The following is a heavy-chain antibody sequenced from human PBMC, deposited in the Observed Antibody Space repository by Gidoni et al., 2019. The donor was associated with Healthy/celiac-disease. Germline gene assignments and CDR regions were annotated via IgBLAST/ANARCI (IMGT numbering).Heavy chain of an antibody. V-gene: IGHV3-30*18. CDR3: AKALYSSSWYSPSYYYYGMDV. J-gene: IGHJ6*02. CDR1: GFTFSSYG. CDR2: ISYDGSNT. Sequence: QVQLVESGGGVVQPGRSLRLSLAAPGFTFSSYGMQWVRQAPGKGLEGLPVISYDGSNTYYADSVKGRFTISRDNSKNTLYLQMNSLRAEDTAVYYCAKALYSSSWYSPSYYYYGMDVWCQGTTVTVSS. D-gene: IGHD6-13*01.